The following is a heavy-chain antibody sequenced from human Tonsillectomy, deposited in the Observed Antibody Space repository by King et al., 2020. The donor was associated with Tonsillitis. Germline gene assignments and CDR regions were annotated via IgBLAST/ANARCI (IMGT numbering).Heavy chain of an antibody. V-gene: IGHV1-2*02. CDR3: ARDVGGYSYGLFNY. D-gene: IGHD5-18*01. Sequence: VQLVESGAEVKKPGASVKVSCKASGYTFTGYYMHWVRQAPGQGLEWMGWINPNSGDTNCAQKFQGRVTMTRDTSLSTAYMELSSLRFDDTAVYYCARDVGGYSYGLFNYWGQGTLVTVSS. CDR2: INPNSGDT. CDR1: GYTFTGYY. J-gene: IGHJ4*02.